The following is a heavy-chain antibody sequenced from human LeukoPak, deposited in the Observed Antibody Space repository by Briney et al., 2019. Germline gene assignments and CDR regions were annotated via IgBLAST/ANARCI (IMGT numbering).Heavy chain of an antibody. CDR1: GFTFSSYG. Sequence: GGSLRLSCAASGFTFSSYGMHWVCQAPGKGLEWVAFIRYDGSNRYYADSVKGRFTISRDNAKNTLYLQMNSLRAEDTAVYYCARGFHDTWGQGTLVTVSS. J-gene: IGHJ5*02. CDR2: IRYDGSNR. D-gene: IGHD3-16*01. V-gene: IGHV3-30*02. CDR3: ARGFHDT.